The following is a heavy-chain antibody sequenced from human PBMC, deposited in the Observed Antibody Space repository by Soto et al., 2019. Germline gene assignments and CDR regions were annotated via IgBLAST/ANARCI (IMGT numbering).Heavy chain of an antibody. CDR3: SRGILV. J-gene: IGHJ4*02. V-gene: IGHV4-31*03. D-gene: IGHD5-18*01. CDR2: ISYGGST. Sequence: QVQLQESGPGLVKPSQTLSLTCTVSGGSINSGGYCWSWIRQHPGKGLDWIGCISYGGSTSYNPSLTSRGTISVDTSKNPFSLKLSSVTAADTAVYYCSRGILVWGQGTLITVSS. CDR1: GGSINSGGYC.